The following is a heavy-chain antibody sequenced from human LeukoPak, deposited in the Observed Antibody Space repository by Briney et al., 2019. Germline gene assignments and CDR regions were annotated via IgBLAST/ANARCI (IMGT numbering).Heavy chain of an antibody. CDR1: GYTFTSYD. CDR3: ARGRKKVRGVIITSYWFDP. J-gene: IGHJ5*02. Sequence: GASVKVSCKASGYTFTSYDINWVRQAPGQGLEWMGWMNPNSGNTGYAQKFQGRVTMTRNTSISTAYMELSSLRSEDTAVYYCARGRKKVRGVIITSYWFDPWGQGTLVTVSS. CDR2: MNPNSGNT. D-gene: IGHD3-10*01. V-gene: IGHV1-8*01.